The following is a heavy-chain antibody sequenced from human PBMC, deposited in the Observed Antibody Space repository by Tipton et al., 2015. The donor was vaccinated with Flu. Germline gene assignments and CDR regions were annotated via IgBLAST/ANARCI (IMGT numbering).Heavy chain of an antibody. CDR2: IYYSGST. Sequence: LRLSCTVSGGSISSYYWSWIRQPPGKGLEWIGYIYYSGSTNYNPSLKSRVTISVDTSKNQFSLKLSSVTAADTAVYYCARGGSRVVPAAIGAFDIWGQGTMVTVSS. CDR3: ARGGSRVVPAAIGAFDI. V-gene: IGHV4-59*01. CDR1: GGSISSYY. J-gene: IGHJ3*02. D-gene: IGHD2-2*02.